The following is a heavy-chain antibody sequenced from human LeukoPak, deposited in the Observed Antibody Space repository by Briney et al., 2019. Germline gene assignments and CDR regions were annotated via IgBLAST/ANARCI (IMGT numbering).Heavy chain of an antibody. CDR3: ARDSRYSSSWYTCSDY. J-gene: IGHJ4*02. V-gene: IGHV3-20*01. CDR2: INWNGGST. Sequence: PGGSLRLSCAASGFTFDDYGMSWVRQAPGKGLEWVSGINWNGGSTGYADSVKGRFTISRDNAKNSLYLQMNSLRAEDTALYHCARDSRYSSSWYTCSDYWGQGTLVTVSS. CDR1: GFTFDDYG. D-gene: IGHD6-13*01.